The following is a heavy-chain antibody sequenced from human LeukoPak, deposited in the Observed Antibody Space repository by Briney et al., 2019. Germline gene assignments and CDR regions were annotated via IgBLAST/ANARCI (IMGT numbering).Heavy chain of an antibody. V-gene: IGHV4-39*01. D-gene: IGHD5-12*01. CDR2: IYYSGST. CDR3: ARLEDIVASFDY. J-gene: IGHJ4*02. Sequence: SETLSLTCTVSGGSISSSSYYWGWIRQPPGKGLEWIGSIYYSGSTYYNPSLKSRVTISVDTSKNQFSLKLSSVTAADTAVYHCARLEDIVASFDYWGQGTLVTVSS. CDR1: GGSISSSSYY.